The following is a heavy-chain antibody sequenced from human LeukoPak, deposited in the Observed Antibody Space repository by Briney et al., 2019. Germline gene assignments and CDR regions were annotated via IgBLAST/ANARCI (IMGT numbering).Heavy chain of an antibody. D-gene: IGHD1-1*01. Sequence: PSETLSLTCAAYGGSFSGYYWSWIRQPPGKGLEWIGEINHSGSTNYNPSLKSRVTISVDTSKNQFSLKLSSVTAADTAVYYCARGTLDNDYWGQGTLVTVSS. V-gene: IGHV4-34*01. CDR3: ARGTLDNDY. J-gene: IGHJ4*02. CDR2: INHSGST. CDR1: GGSFSGYY.